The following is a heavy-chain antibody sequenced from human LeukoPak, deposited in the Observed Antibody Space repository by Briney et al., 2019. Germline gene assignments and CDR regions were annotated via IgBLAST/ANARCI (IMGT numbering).Heavy chain of an antibody. D-gene: IGHD2-15*01. CDR2: ISDSGGTT. CDR3: AKTGGYSTSPSPFDY. V-gene: IGHV3-23*01. J-gene: IGHJ4*02. CDR1: GFSFSNLA. Sequence: GGSLRLSCVASGFSFSNLAMGWVRQAPGKGLEWVSVISDSGGTTYYADSVKGRFTISRDNSKNTLYLQMNSLRAEDTAVYYCAKTGGYSTSPSPFDYWGQGTLVTVSS.